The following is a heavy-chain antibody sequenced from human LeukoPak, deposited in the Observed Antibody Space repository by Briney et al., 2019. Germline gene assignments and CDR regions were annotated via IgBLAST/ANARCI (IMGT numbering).Heavy chain of an antibody. V-gene: IGHV4-59*01. CDR1: GGSISSYY. Sequence: SETLSLTCTVSGGSISSYYWSWIRQPPGKGLEWIGYIYYSGSTNYNPSLKSRVTISVDTSKNQFSLKLSSVTAADTAVYYCARGGRLGPFDYWGQGTLVTVSS. J-gene: IGHJ4*02. D-gene: IGHD6-19*01. CDR3: ARGGRLGPFDY. CDR2: IYYSGST.